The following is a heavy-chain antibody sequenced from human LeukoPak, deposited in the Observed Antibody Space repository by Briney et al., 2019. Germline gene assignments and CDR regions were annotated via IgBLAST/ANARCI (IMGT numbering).Heavy chain of an antibody. D-gene: IGHD1-1*01. J-gene: IGHJ4*02. CDR2: ISYDGSNK. CDR3: ARDTRYYFDY. CDR1: GFTFSSYA. V-gene: IGHV3-30-3*01. Sequence: GRSLRLSCAASGFTFSSYAMHWVRQAPGKGLKWVAVISYDGSNKYYADSVKGRFTISRDNSKNTLYLQMNSLRAEDTAVYYCARDTRYYFDYWGQGTLVTVSS.